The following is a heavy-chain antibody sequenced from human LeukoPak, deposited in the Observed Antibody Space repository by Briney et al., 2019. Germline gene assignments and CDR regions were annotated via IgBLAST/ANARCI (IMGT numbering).Heavy chain of an antibody. V-gene: IGHV5-51*01. J-gene: IGHJ4*02. D-gene: IGHD1-26*01. CDR1: GYSFPIFW. Sequence: GESLKISCKGSGYSFPIFWIGWVRQMPGKGLEWMGIIYPYDSNIRYSPSFQGQVTISADESINTAYLQWNSLKASDTATYYCARGVVGSFDHWGQGTLVTVSS. CDR3: ARGVVGSFDH. CDR2: IYPYDSNI.